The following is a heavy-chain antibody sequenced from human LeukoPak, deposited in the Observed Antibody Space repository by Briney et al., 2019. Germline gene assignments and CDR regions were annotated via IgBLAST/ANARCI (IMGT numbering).Heavy chain of an antibody. D-gene: IGHD3-10*01. Sequence: GGSLRLSCAASGFTFSSYGMHWVRQAPGKGLEWVAVISYDGRNKYYADSVKDRFTISRDNSKNTLYLQMNSLRAEDTAVYYCAKDRSPKLLWFGDMGFWGQGTLVTVSS. CDR1: GFTFSSYG. CDR2: ISYDGRNK. V-gene: IGHV3-30*18. J-gene: IGHJ4*02. CDR3: AKDRSPKLLWFGDMGF.